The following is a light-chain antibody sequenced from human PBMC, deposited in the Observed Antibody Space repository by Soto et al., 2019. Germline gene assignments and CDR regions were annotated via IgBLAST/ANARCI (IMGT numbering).Light chain of an antibody. CDR1: QSVYST. Sequence: EIVMTQSPATLSVSPGERATLSCRASQSVYSTLAWYHQKPGQAPRLLIYGASTRATGIPARFSGTGSATEFTLTISSLQSEDSAVYYCQQYNKWPLTFGGGTKVEIK. CDR2: GAS. J-gene: IGKJ4*01. V-gene: IGKV3-15*01. CDR3: QQYNKWPLT.